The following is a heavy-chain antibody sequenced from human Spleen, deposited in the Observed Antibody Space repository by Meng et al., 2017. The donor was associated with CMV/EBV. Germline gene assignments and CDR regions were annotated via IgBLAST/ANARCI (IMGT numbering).Heavy chain of an antibody. V-gene: IGHV3-30*04. CDR3: AREPYYYDSSSYSYYFDY. J-gene: IGHJ4*02. D-gene: IGHD3-22*01. Sequence: FTFSSYAMHWVRQAPGKGLEWVAVISYDGSNKYYADSVKGRFTISRDNSKNTLYLRMNSLRAEDTAVYYCAREPYYYDSSSYSYYFDYWGQGTLVTVSS. CDR2: ISYDGSNK. CDR1: FTFSSYA.